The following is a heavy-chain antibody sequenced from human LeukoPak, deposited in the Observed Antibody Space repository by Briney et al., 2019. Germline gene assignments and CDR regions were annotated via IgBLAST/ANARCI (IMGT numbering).Heavy chain of an antibody. J-gene: IGHJ4*02. V-gene: IGHV1-2*02. D-gene: IGHD3-9*01. CDR1: VYIYTGYI. CDR3: ARRKSDLVRGDFDY. Sequence: ASVTVSLMASVYIYTGYIMHWIRQAPAQGPEWMGWINPNSCDTKYAQKFQGRVAMTRATSITTAYMDLNRLRSDDTAVYYCARRKSDLVRGDFDYWGQGALVTVSS. CDR2: INPNSCDT.